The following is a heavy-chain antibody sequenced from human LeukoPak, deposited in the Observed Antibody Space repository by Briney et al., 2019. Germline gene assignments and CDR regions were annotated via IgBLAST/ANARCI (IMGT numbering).Heavy chain of an antibody. CDR1: GFTLSDSV. Sequence: GGSPRLSCAASGFTLSDSVMHWVRQASGQGLEWVGRIRSKTNNYATAYAASVNGRFTISRDDSKNTAYLQMNSLKTEDTAVYYCTRQDCSGGPCSFVDYWGQGTLVTVSS. CDR2: IRSKTNNYAT. J-gene: IGHJ4*02. CDR3: TRQDCSGGPCSFVDY. V-gene: IGHV3-73*01. D-gene: IGHD2-15*01.